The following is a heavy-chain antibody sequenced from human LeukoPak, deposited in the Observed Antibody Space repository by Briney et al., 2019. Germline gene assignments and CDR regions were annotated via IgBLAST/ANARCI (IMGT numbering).Heavy chain of an antibody. CDR1: GGSISSYY. D-gene: IGHD1-26*01. Sequence: SETLSLTCTVSGGSISSYYWSWIRQPAGKGLDWIGRIYTSGSTNYNPSLKSRVSMSVDTSKNQFSLKLSSVTAADTAVYYCARMISSGSYLAWFDPWGQGTLVTVSS. CDR3: ARMISSGSYLAWFDP. CDR2: IYTSGST. J-gene: IGHJ5*02. V-gene: IGHV4-4*07.